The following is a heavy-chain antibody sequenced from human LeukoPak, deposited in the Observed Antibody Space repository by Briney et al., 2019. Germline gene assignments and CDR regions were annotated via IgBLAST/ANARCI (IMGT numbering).Heavy chain of an antibody. D-gene: IGHD6-19*01. CDR1: GFTFSSYS. Sequence: SGGSLRLSCAASGFTFSSYSMNWVRQAPGKGLEWVSSISSGSSYIYYADSLKGRFTISRDNAKNSLYLQMNSLRAEDTAVYYCARDLDIAVPRSIDYWGQGTLVTVSS. CDR2: ISSGSSYI. CDR3: ARDLDIAVPRSIDY. J-gene: IGHJ4*02. V-gene: IGHV3-21*01.